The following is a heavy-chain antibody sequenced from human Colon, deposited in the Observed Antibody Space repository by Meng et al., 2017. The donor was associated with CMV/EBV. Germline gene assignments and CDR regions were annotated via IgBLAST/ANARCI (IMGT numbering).Heavy chain of an antibody. J-gene: IGHJ4*02. CDR1: GFDFSRFI. D-gene: IGHD1-1*01. CDR3: ARGGYNWNDYFDY. V-gene: IGHV3-21*01. CDR2: ISSSSSYI. Sequence: GESLKISCEASGFDFSRFIMNWVRQAPGKGLEWVSSISSSSSYIYYADSVKGRFTISRDNAKNSLYLQMNSLRAEDTAVYYCARGGYNWNDYFDYWGQGTLVTVSS.